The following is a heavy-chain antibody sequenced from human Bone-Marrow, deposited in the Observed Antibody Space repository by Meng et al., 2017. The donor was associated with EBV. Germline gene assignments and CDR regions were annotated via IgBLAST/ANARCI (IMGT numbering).Heavy chain of an antibody. CDR3: ARRLRYNNWLFDF. D-gene: IGHD3-9*01. V-gene: IGHV2-5*02. J-gene: IGHJ4*02. Sequence: QITLKESGPTLVKPTXTLTLTCPFSGFSLTSGVGVGWIRQPPGKALEWLALIHWDDEKRYSPSLESRLTITKDTSKNEVVLTMTNMDPVDTATYYCARRLRYNNWLFDFWGPGTLVTVSS. CDR2: IHWDDEK. CDR1: GFSLTSGVG.